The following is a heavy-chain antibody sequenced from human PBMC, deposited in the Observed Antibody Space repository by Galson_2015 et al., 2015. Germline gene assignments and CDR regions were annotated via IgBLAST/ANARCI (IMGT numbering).Heavy chain of an antibody. D-gene: IGHD5-12*01. V-gene: IGHV1-3*01. J-gene: IGHJ4*02. CDR3: ARGRWLRLSYYFDY. Sequence: SCKASGYTFTSYAMHWVRQAPGQRLEWMGWINAGNGNTKYSQKFQGRVTITRDTSASTAYMELSSLRSEDTAVYYCARGRWLRLSYYFDYWGQGTLVTVSS. CDR2: INAGNGNT. CDR1: GYTFTSYA.